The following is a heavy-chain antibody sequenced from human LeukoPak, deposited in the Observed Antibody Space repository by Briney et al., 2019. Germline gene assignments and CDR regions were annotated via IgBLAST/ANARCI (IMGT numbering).Heavy chain of an antibody. CDR2: FYYSGST. V-gene: IGHV4-39*01. CDR3: ARHPSRYYGSGSYFNP. D-gene: IGHD3-10*01. Sequence: SETLSLTCTVSGGSISSSSFFWGWIRQPPGEGLGGFGGFYYSGSTCYNPSLKSRVTISVDTSNNQFSLKLSSVTAADTAVYYCARHPSRYYGSGSYFNPWGQGTLVTVSS. CDR1: GGSISSSSFF. J-gene: IGHJ5*02.